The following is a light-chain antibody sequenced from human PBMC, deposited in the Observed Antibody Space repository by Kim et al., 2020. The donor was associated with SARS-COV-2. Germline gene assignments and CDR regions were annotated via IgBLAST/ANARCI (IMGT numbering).Light chain of an antibody. CDR3: QKYKGAPLT. V-gene: IGKV1-27*01. CDR1: QGITNY. CDR2: GAS. Sequence: DIQMTQSPSSLSASVGDRVTITCRASQGITNYLAWYHQKPGKPPKLLIYGASTLHSGVSSRFSDSGSGTDFTLTISSLLTEDVGIYYCQKYKGAPLTFGGGTKVDIK. J-gene: IGKJ4*01.